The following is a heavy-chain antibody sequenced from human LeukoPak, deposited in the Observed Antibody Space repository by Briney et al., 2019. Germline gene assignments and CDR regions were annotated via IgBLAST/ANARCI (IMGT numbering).Heavy chain of an antibody. CDR2: ISYDGSNK. V-gene: IGHV3-30*03. CDR1: GFTFSSYG. J-gene: IGHJ5*02. Sequence: GGSLRLSCAASGFTFSSYGMHWVRQAPGKGLEWVAFISYDGSNKYYADSVRGRFSISRDNSKNTLYLQMNSLRAEDTAVYYCAREYYYGRSGYYGWFDPWGQGTLVTVSS. CDR3: AREYYYGRSGYYGWFDP. D-gene: IGHD3-22*01.